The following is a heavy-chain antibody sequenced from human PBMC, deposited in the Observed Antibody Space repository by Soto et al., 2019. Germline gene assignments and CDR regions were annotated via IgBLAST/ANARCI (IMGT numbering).Heavy chain of an antibody. D-gene: IGHD7-27*01. CDR3: TRGPSGDKVDY. J-gene: IGHJ4*02. Sequence: SETLSLTCAVSGGSISSGGYSWSWIRQPPGKGLEWIGYIYDGGSTYNNPSLRSRLTILVDTSKNQFSLKLSPVSAADTAVYYCTRGPSGDKVDYSGQGILVTVSS. CDR1: GGSISSGGYS. V-gene: IGHV4-30-2*05. CDR2: IYDGGST.